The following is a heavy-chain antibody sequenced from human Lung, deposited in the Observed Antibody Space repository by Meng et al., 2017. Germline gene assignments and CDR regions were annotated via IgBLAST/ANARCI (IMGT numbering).Heavy chain of an antibody. CDR2: INHSGST. V-gene: IGHV4-34*01. Sequence: WGGGVLEPSGTCSLPCVVAGGSFIDYYWRGIRQPPGKGLEWIGEINHSGSTNYTPSLERRPTISVDTSQNNLSLKLSSVTAADSAVYYCARGPNTMAHDFDYWGQGTLVTVSS. CDR3: ARGPNTMAHDFDY. CDR1: GGSFIDYY. D-gene: IGHD5-24*01. J-gene: IGHJ4*02.